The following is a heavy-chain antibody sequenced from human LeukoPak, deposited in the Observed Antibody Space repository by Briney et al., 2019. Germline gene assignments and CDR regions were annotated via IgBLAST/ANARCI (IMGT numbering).Heavy chain of an antibody. V-gene: IGHV4-59*08. CDR2: IYYSGST. CDR1: GGSINNFY. D-gene: IGHD6-13*01. J-gene: IGHJ4*02. CDR3: ARQGWSGFSTSWFDF. Sequence: SETLSLTCTVSGGSINNFYWSWIRQPPGKGLEWIGYIYYSGSTNYNPSLESRVTISVDTSKNQFSLQLNSVTAADTAVYYCARQGWSGFSTSWFDFWGQGILVTVSS.